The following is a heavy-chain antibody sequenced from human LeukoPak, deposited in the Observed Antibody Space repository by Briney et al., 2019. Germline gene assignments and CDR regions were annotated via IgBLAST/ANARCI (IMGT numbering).Heavy chain of an antibody. CDR3: ARRDPFDI. V-gene: IGHV3-30*03. J-gene: IGHJ3*02. Sequence: GRSLRLSCAASGFTFSSYGMHWVRQAPGKGLEWGAVISYDGSNKYYADSVKGRFTISRDNSKNTLYLQMNSLRAEYTAVYYCARRDPFDIWGQGTMVTVSS. CDR2: ISYDGSNK. CDR1: GFTFSSYG.